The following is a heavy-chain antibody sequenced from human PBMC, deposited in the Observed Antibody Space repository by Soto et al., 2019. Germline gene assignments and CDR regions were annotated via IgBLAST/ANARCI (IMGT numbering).Heavy chain of an antibody. CDR2: IKSKTDGGTT. CDR1: GFTFSNAW. V-gene: IGHV3-15*01. CDR3: TTDLGYSNWFDP. Sequence: EVQLVESGGGLVKPGGSFRLSCAASGFTFSNAWMSWVRQAPGKGLEWVGRIKSKTDGGTTDYAAPVKGRFTISRDDSKNTLYLQMNSLKTEDTAVYYCTTDLGYSNWFDPWGQGTLVTVSS. J-gene: IGHJ5*02. D-gene: IGHD6-13*01.